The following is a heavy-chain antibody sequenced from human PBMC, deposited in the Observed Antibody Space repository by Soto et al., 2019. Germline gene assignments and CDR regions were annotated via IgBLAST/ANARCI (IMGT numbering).Heavy chain of an antibody. D-gene: IGHD6-6*01. CDR3: ASGRQLVRPADAFDI. J-gene: IGHJ3*02. CDR1: GYTFTSYY. CDR2: INPSGGST. V-gene: IGHV1-46*03. Sequence: QVQLVQSGAEVKKPRASVKVSCKASGYTFTSYYMHWVRQAPGQGLEWMGIINPSGGSTSYAQKFQVRVTMTRDTSTSTVYMELSSLRSQDTAVYYCASGRQLVRPADAFDIWGQGTMVTVSS.